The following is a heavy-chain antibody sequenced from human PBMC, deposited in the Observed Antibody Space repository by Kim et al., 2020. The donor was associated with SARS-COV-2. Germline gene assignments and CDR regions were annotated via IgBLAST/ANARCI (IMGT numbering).Heavy chain of an antibody. CDR2: FDGSGGRT. CDR3: TKGGTLVKDSYYGMKV. D-gene: IGHD1-1*01. J-gene: IGHJ6*02. CDR1: GFISSSYA. Sequence: GGSLRLSCAASGFISSSYAMTWVRQAPGKGLEWVSAFDGSGGRTYYADSVKGRFTISRDTSENTLYLQLNSLRAEDTAIYYCTKGGTLVKDSYYGMKVLGQGTTVTVSS. V-gene: IGHV3-23*01.